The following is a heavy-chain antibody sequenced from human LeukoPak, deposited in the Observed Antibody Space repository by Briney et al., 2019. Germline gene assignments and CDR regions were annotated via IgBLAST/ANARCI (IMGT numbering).Heavy chain of an antibody. D-gene: IGHD1-26*01. Sequence: PSETLSLTCTVSGGSISSYYWSWIRQPAGKGLEWIGRIYTSGSTNYNPSLKSRVTMSVDTSNNQFSLKLTSVTAADTAVYYCARCGSLTYWYFDLWGRGALVTASS. J-gene: IGHJ2*01. CDR2: IYTSGST. CDR3: ARCGSLTYWYFDL. CDR1: GGSISSYY. V-gene: IGHV4-4*07.